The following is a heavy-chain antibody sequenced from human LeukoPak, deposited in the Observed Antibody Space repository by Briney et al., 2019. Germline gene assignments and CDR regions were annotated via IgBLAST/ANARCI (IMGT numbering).Heavy chain of an antibody. V-gene: IGHV4-34*01. CDR1: GESLSKYY. CDR2: INHRGST. J-gene: IGHJ4*02. CDR3: ASSVGSTDY. Sequence: SETLSLTCAVYGESLSKYYWTWIRQSPGKGLEWIGEINHRGSTNLNPSLKSRVTLSVDTSKHQFSLELTSMTAADAAVYYCASSVGSTDYWGQGTLVTVSS. D-gene: IGHD1-26*01.